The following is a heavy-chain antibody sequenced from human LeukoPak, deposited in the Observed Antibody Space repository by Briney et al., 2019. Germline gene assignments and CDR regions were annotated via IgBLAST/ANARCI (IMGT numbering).Heavy chain of an antibody. CDR2: MSHDGSNE. CDR1: GFTLTSFG. V-gene: IGHV3-30*18. D-gene: IGHD2-21*02. Sequence: PGGSLRLSCAASGFTLTSFGMHWVRQAPGKGLEWVAFMSHDGSNEYYADSVKGQFTISRDTFKNTLFLQMNSLRVEDTAVYYCAKESPVTHRAFDLWGRGTLVTVSS. J-gene: IGHJ2*01. CDR3: AKESPVTHRAFDL.